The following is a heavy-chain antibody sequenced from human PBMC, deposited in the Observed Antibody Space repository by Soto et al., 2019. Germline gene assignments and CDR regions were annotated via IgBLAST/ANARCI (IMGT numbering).Heavy chain of an antibody. D-gene: IGHD1-1*01. V-gene: IGHV3-30*18. J-gene: IGHJ3*02. CDR2: ISYDGSNG. CDR1: GFTFSTYG. Sequence: QPGGSLRLSCAASGFTFSTYGMHWVRQAPGKGLEWVAVISYDGSNGYYAESVKGRFTISRDNSKNTLYLQMNSLRAEDAAVYYCAKELEIWGQGTMVTVSS. CDR3: AKELEI.